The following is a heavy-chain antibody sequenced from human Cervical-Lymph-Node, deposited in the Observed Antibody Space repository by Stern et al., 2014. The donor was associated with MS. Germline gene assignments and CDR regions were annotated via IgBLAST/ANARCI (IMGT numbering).Heavy chain of an antibody. CDR2: ISAYNGNT. V-gene: IGHV1-18*04. D-gene: IGHD6-25*01. CDR1: GYTFTSYG. CDR3: ARSGTRVPRGY. Sequence: DQLVESGPEVKKPGASVKVSCKASGYTFTSYGIAWVRQAPGQGLEWMGWISAYNGNTNYERKLHGRVTLTTNPTTSTAYMELRSLRSDDTAIYFCARSGTRVPRGYWGQGTLITVSS. J-gene: IGHJ4*02.